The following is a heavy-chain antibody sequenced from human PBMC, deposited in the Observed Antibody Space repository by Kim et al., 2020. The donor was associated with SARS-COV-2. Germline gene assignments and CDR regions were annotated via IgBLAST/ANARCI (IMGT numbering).Heavy chain of an antibody. CDR3: VKLASGGHMVVY. J-gene: IGHJ4*02. CDR1: GFSLGNYA. D-gene: IGHD3-10*01. V-gene: IGHV3-64D*06. CDR2: ISSNGVTT. Sequence: GGSLRLSCSVSGFSLGNYAMHWVRQAPGKGLECVSVISSNGVTTYYADAVKGRFVISRDNSRNTLYLQMGTLRAEDTAVYYCVKLASGGHMVVYWGQGVLVIVSS.